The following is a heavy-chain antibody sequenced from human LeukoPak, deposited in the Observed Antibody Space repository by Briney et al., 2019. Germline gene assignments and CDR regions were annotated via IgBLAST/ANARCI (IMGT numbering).Heavy chain of an antibody. CDR3: ANHYDSSGYGYFDY. J-gene: IGHJ4*02. CDR2: IYYSGST. V-gene: IGHV4-39*01. Sequence: PSETLSLTCTVSGGSISSSSYYWSWIRQPPGKGLEWMGSIYYSGSTYYNPSLKSPVTISVDTSKNQFSLKLSSVTAADTAVYYCANHYDSSGYGYFDYWGQGTLVTVSS. CDR1: GGSISSSSYY. D-gene: IGHD3-22*01.